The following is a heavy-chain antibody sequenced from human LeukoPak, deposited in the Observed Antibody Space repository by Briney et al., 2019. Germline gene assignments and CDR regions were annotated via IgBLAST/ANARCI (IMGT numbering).Heavy chain of an antibody. CDR3: ATSTMIVVVIPRYYGMDV. D-gene: IGHD3-22*01. J-gene: IGHJ6*02. Sequence: GASVKVSYKVSGYTLTELSMHWVRQAPGKGLEWMGGFDPEDGETIYAQKFQGRVTMTEDTSTDTAYMELSSLRSEDTAVYYCATSTMIVVVIPRYYGMDVWGQGTTVTVSS. CDR1: GYTLTELS. CDR2: FDPEDGET. V-gene: IGHV1-24*01.